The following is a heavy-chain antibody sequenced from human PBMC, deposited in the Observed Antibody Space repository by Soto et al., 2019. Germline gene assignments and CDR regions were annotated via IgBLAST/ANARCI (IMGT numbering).Heavy chain of an antibody. CDR2: ISGSGGAT. Sequence: GGSLRLSCAASGFTFDNYAMNWVRQAPGKGLEWVAHISGSGGATKYADSVKGRFSISKDNSKNTLYLQMNSLRAEDTAVYYCARDRMGATKVSYFDYWGQGTLVTVSS. J-gene: IGHJ4*02. CDR3: ARDRMGATKVSYFDY. D-gene: IGHD1-26*01. CDR1: GFTFDNYA. V-gene: IGHV3-23*01.